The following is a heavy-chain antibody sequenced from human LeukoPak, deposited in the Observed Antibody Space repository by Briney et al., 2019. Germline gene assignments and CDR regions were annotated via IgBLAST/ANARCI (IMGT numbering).Heavy chain of an antibody. CDR3: ARAYSSGWYEYFQH. J-gene: IGHJ1*01. CDR1: GGSFSGYY. Sequence: SETLSLTCAVYGGSFSGYYWSWIRQPAGKGLEWIGRIYTSGSTNYNPSLKSRVTMSVDTSKNQFSLKLSSVTAADTAVYYCARAYSSGWYEYFQHWGQGTLVTVSS. CDR2: IYTSGST. V-gene: IGHV4-59*10. D-gene: IGHD6-19*01.